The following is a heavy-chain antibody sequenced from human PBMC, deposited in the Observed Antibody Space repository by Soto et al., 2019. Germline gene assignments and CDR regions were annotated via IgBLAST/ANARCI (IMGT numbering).Heavy chain of an antibody. CDR1: GGSISSYY. D-gene: IGHD3-22*01. CDR2: TYYSGT. V-gene: IGHV4-59*01. CDR3: ARTYDGSGPTSGGYAFAI. J-gene: IGHJ3*02. Sequence: QVQLQESGPGLVKPSETLSLTCSGSGGSISSYYWSWIRQPPGKGLEWIAYTYYSGTSDNPSLQRRVPLSLDTSKNQFSLKRSSVTAADTAVYYCARTYDGSGPTSGGYAFAIWGQGTLVTVSS.